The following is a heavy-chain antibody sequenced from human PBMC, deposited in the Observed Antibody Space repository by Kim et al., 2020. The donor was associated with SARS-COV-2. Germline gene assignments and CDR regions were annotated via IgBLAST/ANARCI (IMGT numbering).Heavy chain of an antibody. D-gene: IGHD3-16*02. CDR3: ARHHNGHDYVWGCYRDYRGGFDY. J-gene: IGHJ4*02. V-gene: IGHV4-39*01. Sequence: SETLSLTCTVSGGSISSSSYYWGWIRQPPGKGLEWIGSIYYSGSTYYNPSLKSRVTISVDTSKNQFSLKLSSVTAADTAVYYCARHHNGHDYVWGCYRDYRGGFDYWGQGTLVTVSS. CDR2: IYYSGST. CDR1: GGSISSSSYY.